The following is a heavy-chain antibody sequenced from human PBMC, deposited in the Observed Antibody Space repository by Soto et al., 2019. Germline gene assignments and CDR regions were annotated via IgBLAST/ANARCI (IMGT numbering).Heavy chain of an antibody. J-gene: IGHJ4*02. CDR2: ISRSGSTI. CDR1: GFTFSSYE. D-gene: IGHD3-3*01. CDR3: ASSDFWSGPDY. V-gene: IGHV3-48*03. Sequence: EVQLVESGGGLVQPGGSLRLSCAASGFTFSSYEMNWVRQAPGKGLEWVSYISRSGSTIYYADSVKGRFTISRDNAKNSLYLQMNSLRAEDTAVYYCASSDFWSGPDYWGQGTLVTVSS.